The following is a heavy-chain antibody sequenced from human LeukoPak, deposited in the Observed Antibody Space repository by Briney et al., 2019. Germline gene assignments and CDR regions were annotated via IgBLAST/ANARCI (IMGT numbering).Heavy chain of an antibody. CDR1: GFTFSNFW. CDR3: ARCDVGDGYSRY. Sequence: GGSLRLSCAASGFTFSNFWMHWVRLAPGKGLEWVANIKQDGSEKYYVDSVKGRFTISRDNAKNSLYLQMNSLRTEDTAVYYCARCDVGDGYSRYWGQGTLVTVSS. D-gene: IGHD5-24*01. J-gene: IGHJ4*02. CDR2: IKQDGSEK. V-gene: IGHV3-7*03.